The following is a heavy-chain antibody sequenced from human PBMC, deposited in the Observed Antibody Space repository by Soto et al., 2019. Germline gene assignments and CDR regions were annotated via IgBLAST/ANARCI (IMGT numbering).Heavy chain of an antibody. Sequence: GGSLRLSCAASGLTFSHYGMHWVRQAPGKGLEWVAVISCDGSLQFYGDSVKGRFTISRDNSKNTLYLEMNGLRPEDTAVYYCVKEADYCVSSKYDNWGRGTLVTVSS. J-gene: IGHJ4*02. CDR2: ISCDGSLQ. V-gene: IGHV3-30*18. CDR3: VKEADYCVSSKYDN. CDR1: GLTFSHYG. D-gene: IGHD3-10*01.